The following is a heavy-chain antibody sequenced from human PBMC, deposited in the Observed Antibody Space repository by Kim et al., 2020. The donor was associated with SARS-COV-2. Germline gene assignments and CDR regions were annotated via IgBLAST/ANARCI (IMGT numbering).Heavy chain of an antibody. CDR2: IIPIFGTA. V-gene: IGHV1-69*13. CDR3: ARDPLIRQYNWFDP. Sequence: SVKVSCKASGGTFSSYAISWVRQAPGQGLEWMGGIIPIFGTANYAQKFQGRVTITADESTSTAYMELSSLRSEDTAVYYCARDPLIRQYNWFDPWGQGTLVTVSS. CDR1: GGTFSSYA. D-gene: IGHD3-16*01. J-gene: IGHJ5*02.